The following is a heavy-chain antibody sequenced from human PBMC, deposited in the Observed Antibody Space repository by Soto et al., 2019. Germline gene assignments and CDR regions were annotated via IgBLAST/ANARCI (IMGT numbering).Heavy chain of an antibody. D-gene: IGHD6-19*01. J-gene: IGHJ4*02. V-gene: IGHV3-7*01. CDR2: IKQDGSEE. Sequence: EFKVVESGGGLVQPGGSLRLSCAASGFIFSSSWMSCVRQAPGRRLEWVAYIKQDGSEEHYVDSVKGRFTISRDNAKNSLYLQMNSLRVEDTAMYYCAKGGWFPDSWGQGTLVTVSS. CDR3: AKGGWFPDS. CDR1: GFIFSSSW.